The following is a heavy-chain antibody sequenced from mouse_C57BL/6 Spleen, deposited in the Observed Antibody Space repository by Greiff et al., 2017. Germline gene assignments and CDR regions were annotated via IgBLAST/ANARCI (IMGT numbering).Heavy chain of an antibody. J-gene: IGHJ2*01. Sequence: EVQLQQSGPELVKPGASVKISCKASGYTFTDYYMNWVKQSHGKSLEWIGDINPNNGGTSYNQKFKGKATLTVDKSSSTAYMELRSLTSEDSAVYYCARNGHTQGYFDYWGQGTTLTVSS. D-gene: IGHD3-2*02. CDR1: GYTFTDYY. V-gene: IGHV1-26*01. CDR2: INPNNGGT. CDR3: ARNGHTQGYFDY.